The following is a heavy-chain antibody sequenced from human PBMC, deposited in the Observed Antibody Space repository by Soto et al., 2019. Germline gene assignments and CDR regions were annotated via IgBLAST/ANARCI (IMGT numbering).Heavy chain of an antibody. D-gene: IGHD4-4*01. CDR2: ISHSETT. Sequence: QLQLQESGSGLVKPSQTLSLTCAVSGGSISRCGYSGSWIRQPPGQGLEGIWYISHSETTYYNPSLRRGVTIAVDRSQNHFSLKLIAVTAAYTAVYYCARRMTTVTTMDDRGQGTLGTVSS. V-gene: IGHV4-30-2*01. CDR3: ARRMTTVTTMDD. CDR1: GGSISRCGYS. J-gene: IGHJ4*02.